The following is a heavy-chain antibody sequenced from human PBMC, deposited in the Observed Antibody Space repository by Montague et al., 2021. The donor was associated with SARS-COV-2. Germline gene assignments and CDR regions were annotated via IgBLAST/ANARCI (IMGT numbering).Heavy chain of an antibody. CDR1: GGSISISNYY. J-gene: IGHJ3*02. V-gene: IGHV4-39*01. CDR2: IYSSGST. CDR3: ASPTYFHDSSGSDAFDI. D-gene: IGHD3-22*01. Sequence: SETLSLTCTVSGGSISISNYYWVWIRQPPGKGLDWIGSIYSSGSTYYNPSLNTRVTISVDTSNNQFSLNLSSVTAADTAVYYCASPTYFHDSSGSDAFDIWGQGTMVTVPS.